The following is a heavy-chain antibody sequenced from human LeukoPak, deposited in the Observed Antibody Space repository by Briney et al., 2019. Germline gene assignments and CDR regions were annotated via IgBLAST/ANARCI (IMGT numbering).Heavy chain of an antibody. CDR2: IYPGDSDT. V-gene: IGHV5-51*01. CDR3: ARAPGELSSWYRGGAGYMDV. D-gene: IGHD6-13*01. Sequence: GESLKISCKGSGYSFTSYWIGWVRQMPGKGLEWMGIIYPGDSDTRYSPSFQGQVTISADKSISTAYLQWSSLKASDTAMYYCARAPGELSSWYRGGAGYMDVWGKGTTVTVSS. J-gene: IGHJ6*03. CDR1: GYSFTSYW.